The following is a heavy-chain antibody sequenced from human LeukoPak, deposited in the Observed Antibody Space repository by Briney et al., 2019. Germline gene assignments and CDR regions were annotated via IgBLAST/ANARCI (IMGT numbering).Heavy chain of an antibody. J-gene: IGHJ6*02. CDR3: ATASYCSSTSCYLTALYYYYYGMDV. Sequence: ASVKVSCKASGYTFTSYGISWVRQAPGQGLEWMGWISAYNGNTNYAQKLQGRVTMTTDTSTSTAYMELRSLRSDDTAVYYWATASYCSSTSCYLTALYYYYYGMDVWGQGTTVTVSS. D-gene: IGHD2-2*01. V-gene: IGHV1-18*01. CDR2: ISAYNGNT. CDR1: GYTFTSYG.